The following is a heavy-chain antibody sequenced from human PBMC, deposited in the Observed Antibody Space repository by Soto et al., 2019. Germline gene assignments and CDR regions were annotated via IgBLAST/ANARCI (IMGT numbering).Heavy chain of an antibody. Sequence: QVQLQESGPGLVKPSQTLSLTCTVSGGSISSGDYYWSWIRQPPGKGLEWIGYIYYSGSTYYNPSLKRRVTISVDTSKNQFSLKLSSVTAADTAVYYCARDGGYSGYDWGPFDYWGQGTLVTVSS. D-gene: IGHD5-12*01. V-gene: IGHV4-30-4*01. CDR2: IYYSGST. CDR3: ARDGGYSGYDWGPFDY. J-gene: IGHJ4*02. CDR1: GGSISSGDYY.